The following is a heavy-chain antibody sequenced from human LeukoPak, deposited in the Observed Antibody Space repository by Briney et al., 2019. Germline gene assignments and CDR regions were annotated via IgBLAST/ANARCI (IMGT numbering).Heavy chain of an antibody. CDR2: IIPIFGTA. CDR1: GGTFSSYA. J-gene: IGHJ3*02. Sequence: ASVKVSCKASGGTFSSYAISWVRQAPGQGLEWMGRIIPIFGTANYAQKFQGRVTITTDESTSTAYMELSSLRSEDTAVYYCARAVAGAFDIWGQGTMVTVSS. D-gene: IGHD6-19*01. CDR3: ARAVAGAFDI. V-gene: IGHV1-69*05.